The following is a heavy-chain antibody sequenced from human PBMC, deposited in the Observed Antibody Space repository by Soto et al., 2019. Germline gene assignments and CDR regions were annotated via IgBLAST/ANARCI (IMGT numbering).Heavy chain of an antibody. D-gene: IGHD5-18*01. CDR2: IIPIFGTA. CDR1: GGTFSSYA. CDR3: ARAGYGYEGFDY. J-gene: IGHJ4*02. Sequence: ASVKVSCKASGGTFSSYAISWVRQAPGQGLEWMGGIIPIFGTANYAQKFQGRVTITADESTSTAYMELSSLRSEDTAVYYCARAGYGYEGFDYWGQGTLVTVSS. V-gene: IGHV1-69*13.